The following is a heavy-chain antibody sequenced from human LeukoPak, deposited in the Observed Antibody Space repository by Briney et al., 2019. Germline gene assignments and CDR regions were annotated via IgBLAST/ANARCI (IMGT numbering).Heavy chain of an antibody. Sequence: GGSLRLSCAASGFTFSSYGMHWVRQAPGKGLEWVAFIRYDGSNKYYADSVKGRFTISRDNSKNTLYLQMNSLRAEDTAVYYCAKDHHYYDSSGPPAFDIWGQGTMVTVSS. CDR3: AKDHHYYDSSGPPAFDI. D-gene: IGHD3-22*01. CDR1: GFTFSSYG. V-gene: IGHV3-30*02. CDR2: IRYDGSNK. J-gene: IGHJ3*02.